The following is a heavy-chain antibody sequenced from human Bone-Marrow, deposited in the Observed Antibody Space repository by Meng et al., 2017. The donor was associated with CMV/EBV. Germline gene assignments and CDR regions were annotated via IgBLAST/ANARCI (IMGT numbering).Heavy chain of an antibody. D-gene: IGHD3-3*01. Sequence: GESLKISCAASGFTFSDYYMSWSRQAPGKGLEWVSVIYSGGSTYYADSVKGRFTISRDNSKNTLYLQMNSLRAEDTAVYYCARDLITEGGYYLDYWGQGTRVTVSS. CDR1: GFTFSDYY. V-gene: IGHV3-53*01. CDR3: ARDLITEGGYYLDY. CDR2: IYSGGST. J-gene: IGHJ4*02.